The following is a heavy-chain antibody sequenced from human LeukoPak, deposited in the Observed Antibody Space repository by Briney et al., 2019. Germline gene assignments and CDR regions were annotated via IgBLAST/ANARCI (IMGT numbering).Heavy chain of an antibody. CDR2: IYHSGGT. Sequence: SQTLSLTCAVSGGSISSGGYSWSWIRQPPGKGPEWIGYIYHSGGTYYNPSLKSRVTISVDRSKNQFPRKLSSVTAADTAVYYCARGVYGGNSGLRFDYWGQGTLVTVSS. CDR1: GGSISSGGYS. V-gene: IGHV4-30-2*01. CDR3: ARGVYGGNSGLRFDY. J-gene: IGHJ4*02. D-gene: IGHD4-23*01.